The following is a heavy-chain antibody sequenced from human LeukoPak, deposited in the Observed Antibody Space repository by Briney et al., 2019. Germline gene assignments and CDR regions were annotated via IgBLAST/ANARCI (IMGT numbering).Heavy chain of an antibody. J-gene: IGHJ4*02. CDR1: GYTFTSNY. CDR3: ARDQEGFDY. CDR2: IYPGDGST. Sequence: GASVKVSCKASGYTFTSNYIHWVRQAPGQGLEWMGMIYPGDGSTSYAQKFQGRVTVTRDTSTSIVHMELSGLRSEDTAVYYCARDQEGFDYWGQGTLVTVSS. V-gene: IGHV1-46*01.